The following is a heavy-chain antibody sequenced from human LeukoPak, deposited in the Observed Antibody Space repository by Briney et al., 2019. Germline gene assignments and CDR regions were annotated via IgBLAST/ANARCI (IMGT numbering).Heavy chain of an antibody. Sequence: SETLSLTCAVYGGSFSGYYWSWIRQPPGQGLEWIGEINHSGSTNYNPSLKSRVTISVDRSKNQFFLKLSSVTAADTAVYYCARRPRADILTGYDPYYFDYWGQGTLVTVSS. CDR1: GGSFSGYY. CDR3: ARRPRADILTGYDPYYFDY. J-gene: IGHJ4*02. D-gene: IGHD3-9*01. V-gene: IGHV4-34*01. CDR2: INHSGST.